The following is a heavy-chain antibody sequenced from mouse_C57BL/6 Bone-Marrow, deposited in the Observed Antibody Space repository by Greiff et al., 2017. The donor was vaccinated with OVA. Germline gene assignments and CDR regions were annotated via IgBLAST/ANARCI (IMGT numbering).Heavy chain of an antibody. CDR2: ISNGGGST. D-gene: IGHD2-3*01. CDR1: GFTFSDYY. V-gene: IGHV5-12*01. CDR3: ARHAGGYYSY. Sequence: EVHLVESGGGLVQPGGSLKLSCAASGFTFSDYYMYWVRQTPEKRLEWVAYISNGGGSTYYPDTVKGRFTISRDNAKNTLYLQMSRLKSEDTAMYYCARHAGGYYSYWGQGTLVTVSA. J-gene: IGHJ3*01.